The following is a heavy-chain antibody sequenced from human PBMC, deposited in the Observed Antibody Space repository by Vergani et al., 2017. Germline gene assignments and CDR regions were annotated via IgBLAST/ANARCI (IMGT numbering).Heavy chain of an antibody. CDR3: ARSRIYYAAGSPDY. CDR2: VSFRGDI. V-gene: IGHV4-59*02. Sequence: QVKLQESGPGLVKPSETLSLTCTVSGASVNTYYWSWIRQPPVKGLEWMGYVSFRGDILYDPSVKGRMTISLNTSTNQFSLYLTSVTAADTAVYYCARSRIYYAAGSPDYWGQGTLVTVSS. J-gene: IGHJ4*02. CDR1: GASVNTYY. D-gene: IGHD3-10*01.